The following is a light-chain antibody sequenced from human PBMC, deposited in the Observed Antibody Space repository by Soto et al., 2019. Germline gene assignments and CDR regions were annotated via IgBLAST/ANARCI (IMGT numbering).Light chain of an antibody. Sequence: IHMTHSPSTLSASLGDIVSISFRAIHGIGIWFAWHQQKPGKAPKLLIFDASSLESGVPLRFSGSGSGTEFTLTISSLQPDDFATYYCQQYNSYSPTFGQGTKVDIK. CDR2: DAS. J-gene: IGKJ1*01. CDR1: HGIGIW. V-gene: IGKV1-5*01. CDR3: QQYNSYSPT.